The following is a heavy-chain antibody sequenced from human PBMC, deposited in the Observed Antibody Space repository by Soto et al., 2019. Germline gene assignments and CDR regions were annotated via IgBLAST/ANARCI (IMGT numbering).Heavy chain of an antibody. V-gene: IGHV3-64*01. Sequence: SCAASGFTFSNYAMHWVRQAPGKGLEYVSAISSHGDSTYYANSVKDRFTISIDTSKNQFSLKLTSLTATDTAVYYCARGGPSSKWLDPWGQGTLVTVSS. CDR2: ISSHGDST. J-gene: IGHJ5*02. CDR3: ARGGPSSKWLDP. CDR1: GFTFSNYA.